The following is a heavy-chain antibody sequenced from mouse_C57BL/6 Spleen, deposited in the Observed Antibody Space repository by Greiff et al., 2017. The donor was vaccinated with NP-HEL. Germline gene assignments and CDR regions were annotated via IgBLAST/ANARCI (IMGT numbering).Heavy chain of an antibody. Sequence: QVQLLQSGPELVKPGASVKISCKASGYAFSSSWMNWVKQRPGKGLEWIGRIYPGDGDTNYTGTVKGKATLTADNSTNTAYMQLSSLTSEDSAVYFCTRYSVVTTHWYFDVWGTGTTVTVSS. D-gene: IGHD2-12*01. CDR1: GYAFSSSW. V-gene: IGHV1-82*01. CDR2: IYPGDGDT. CDR3: TRYSVVTTHWYFDV. J-gene: IGHJ1*03.